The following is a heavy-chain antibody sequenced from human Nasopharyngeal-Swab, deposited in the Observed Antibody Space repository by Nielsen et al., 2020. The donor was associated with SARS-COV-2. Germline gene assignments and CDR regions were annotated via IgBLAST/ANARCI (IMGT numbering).Heavy chain of an antibody. CDR3: ARDRITFGGVIVKGDAFGI. CDR2: IWYDGSNK. D-gene: IGHD3-16*02. Sequence: VRQAPGKGLEWVAVIWYDGSNKYYADSVKGRFTISRDNSKNTLYLQMNSLRAEDTAVYYCARDRITFGGVIVKGDAFGIWGQGTMVTVSS. J-gene: IGHJ3*02. V-gene: IGHV3-33*01.